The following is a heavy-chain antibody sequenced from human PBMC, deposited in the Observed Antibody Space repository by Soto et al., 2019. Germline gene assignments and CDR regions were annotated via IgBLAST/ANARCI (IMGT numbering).Heavy chain of an antibody. Sequence: EVQLLESGGGLVQPGGSLRLSCAASGFTFSSNAMSWVRQTPGKGLEWVSAISGSGSSTYYAGSVTDRFTISRDNSIDTLYLKINSLRAEDTAVYYCATSSGCSGGFCDWGQGTLVTVPS. CDR3: ATSSGCSGGFCD. J-gene: IGHJ4*02. D-gene: IGHD2-15*01. CDR2: ISGSGSST. V-gene: IGHV3-23*01. CDR1: GFTFSSNA.